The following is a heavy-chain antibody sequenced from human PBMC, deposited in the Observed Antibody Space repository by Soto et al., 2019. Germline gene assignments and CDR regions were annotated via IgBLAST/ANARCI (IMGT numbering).Heavy chain of an antibody. CDR2: INPNSGAT. CDR3: ASRYGSGSYYFDS. D-gene: IGHD2-15*01. J-gene: IGHJ4*02. CDR1: GYTFSGYY. Sequence: ASVKVSCKAPGYTFSGYYIHWVRQAPGQGLEWMGWINPNSGATNYAQKFQGRVTMTRDTSITTAYMELSRLRSDDTAVYFCASRYGSGSYYFDSWGQGTLVTVSS. V-gene: IGHV1-2*02.